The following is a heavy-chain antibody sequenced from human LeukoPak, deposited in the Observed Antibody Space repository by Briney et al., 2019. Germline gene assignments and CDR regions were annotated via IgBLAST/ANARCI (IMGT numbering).Heavy chain of an antibody. V-gene: IGHV3-11*04. CDR2: ISSSADTM. D-gene: IGHD6-13*01. CDR1: GFTFRDYY. J-gene: IGHJ4*02. CDR3: ATARDTSSWYY. Sequence: GGSLRLSCAASGFTFRDYYMSWIRQAPGKGLEWISYISSSADTMYYADSVKGRFTVSRDNAKNSLYLQMNTLRAEDTAVYYCATARDTSSWYYWGQGTLVTVSS.